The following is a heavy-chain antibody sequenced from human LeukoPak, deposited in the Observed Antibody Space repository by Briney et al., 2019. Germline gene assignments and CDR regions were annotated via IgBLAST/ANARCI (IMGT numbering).Heavy chain of an antibody. D-gene: IGHD6-19*01. Sequence: GGSLRLSCAASGFTFSRYSMNWVRQAPGKGLEWVSSISSTSSYIYYADSLKGRFTISRDNAKNSLYLQMNSLRAEDTAVYYFAREADLAVAGDAFDIWGQGTMVTVSS. CDR2: ISSTSSYI. J-gene: IGHJ3*02. V-gene: IGHV3-21*01. CDR1: GFTFSRYS. CDR3: AREADLAVAGDAFDI.